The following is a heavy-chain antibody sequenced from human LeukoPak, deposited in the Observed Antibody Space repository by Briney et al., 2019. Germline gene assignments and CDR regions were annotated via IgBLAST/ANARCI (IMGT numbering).Heavy chain of an antibody. J-gene: IGHJ2*01. V-gene: IGHV4-59*01. CDR2: IYDHGRT. D-gene: IGHD1-26*01. CDR1: GGSISY. Sequence: SETLSLTCTVSGGSISYWTWIRQPPGKGLEWIGVIYDHGRTEYSPSLTSRVTMSLDTSKKQVSLRLRSVTAADTAVYYCARGLAGAHSGAVYSDLWGRGNLVTVSS. CDR3: ARGLAGAHSGAVYSDL.